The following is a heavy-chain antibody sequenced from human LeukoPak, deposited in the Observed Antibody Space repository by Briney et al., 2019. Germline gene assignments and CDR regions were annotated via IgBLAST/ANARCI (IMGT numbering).Heavy chain of an antibody. CDR1: GFTFSSYG. Sequence: GGSLRLSCAASGFTFSSYGMHWVRQAPGKGLEWVAFIRYDGSNKYYADSVKGRFTISRDNSKNTLYLQMNSLRAEDTAVYYCAKLVSGYPNWFDPWGQGTLVTVSS. J-gene: IGHJ5*02. CDR3: AKLVSGYPNWFDP. D-gene: IGHD3-3*01. CDR2: IRYDGSNK. V-gene: IGHV3-30*02.